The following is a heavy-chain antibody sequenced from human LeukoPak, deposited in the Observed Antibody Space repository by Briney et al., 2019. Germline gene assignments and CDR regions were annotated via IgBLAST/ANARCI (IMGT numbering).Heavy chain of an antibody. CDR3: ARSYCSGGSCYSDFDY. CDR2: IYTSRST. CDR1: GGSISSYY. V-gene: IGHV4-4*07. J-gene: IGHJ4*02. Sequence: PSETLSLTCTVSGGSISSYYWSWVRQPAGKGLEWIGRIYTSRSTNYNPSLKIRVTMSVATSKNQSSLKLSSVTAADTAVYYCARSYCSGGSCYSDFDYWGQGTLVTVSS. D-gene: IGHD2-15*01.